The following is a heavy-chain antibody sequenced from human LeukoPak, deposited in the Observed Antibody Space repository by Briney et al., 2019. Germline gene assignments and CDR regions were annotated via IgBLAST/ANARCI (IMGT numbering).Heavy chain of an antibody. J-gene: IGHJ4*02. D-gene: IGHD4-17*01. CDR1: GFTLSSYA. CDR3: AREGTVTKSFDY. Sequence: GGSLRLSCAASGFTLSSYAMSWVRQAPGKGLEWVSGISGSGGSTFYTDSVKGRFTISRDNAKNSLYLQMNSLRAEDTAVYYCAREGTVTKSFDYWGQGTLVTVSS. CDR2: ISGSGGST. V-gene: IGHV3-23*01.